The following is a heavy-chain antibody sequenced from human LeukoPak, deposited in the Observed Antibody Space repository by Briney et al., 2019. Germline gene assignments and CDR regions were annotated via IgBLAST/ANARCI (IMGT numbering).Heavy chain of an antibody. V-gene: IGHV3-30-3*01. CDR2: ISYDGSNK. CDR3: ARACDSSGYYFCYFDY. J-gene: IGHJ4*02. D-gene: IGHD3-22*01. Sequence: PGRSLRLSCAASGFSFSSYVMHWVRQAPGKGLEWVAVISYDGSNKYYADSVKGRFTISRDNSKNTLYLQMNSLRAEDAAVYYCARACDSSGYYFCYFDYWGQGTLVTVSS. CDR1: GFSFSSYV.